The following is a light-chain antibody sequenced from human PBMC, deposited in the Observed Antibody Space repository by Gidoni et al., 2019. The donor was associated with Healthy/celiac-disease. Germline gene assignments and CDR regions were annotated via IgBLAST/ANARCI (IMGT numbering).Light chain of an antibody. CDR2: VAS. CDR3: QQYDNLPLT. J-gene: IGKJ4*01. CDR1: QDISNY. V-gene: IGKV1-33*01. Sequence: DIQLTHSPSSLSASVGDRVTITCQPSQDISNYLNWYQQKPGKAPKLLIYVASKLETGVPSRFSGSGSGTDFTFTISSLQPEDIATYYCQQYDNLPLTFXGXTKVEIK.